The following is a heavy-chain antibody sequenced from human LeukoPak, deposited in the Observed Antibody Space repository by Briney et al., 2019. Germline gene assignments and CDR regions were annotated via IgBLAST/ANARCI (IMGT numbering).Heavy chain of an antibody. D-gene: IGHD3-10*01. CDR1: GFTFSSYA. CDR3: ARDGITMVRGVKSEDY. Sequence: GGSLRLSCAASGFTFSSYAMSWVRQAPGKGLEWVANIKQDGSEKYYVDSVKGRFTISRDNAKNSLYLQMNSLRAEDTAVYYCARDGITMVRGVKSEDYWGQGTLVTVSS. CDR2: IKQDGSEK. V-gene: IGHV3-7*01. J-gene: IGHJ4*02.